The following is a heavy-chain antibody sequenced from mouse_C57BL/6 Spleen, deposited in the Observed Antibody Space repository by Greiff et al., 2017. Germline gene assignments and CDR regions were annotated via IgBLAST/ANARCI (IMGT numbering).Heavy chain of an antibody. J-gene: IGHJ2*01. Sequence: EVNVVESGGGLVKPGGSLKLSCAASGFTFSDYGMHWVRQAPEKGLEWVAYISSGSSTLYYADTVKGRFTISRDNAKNTLFLQMSSLRSEDTAMYYCARRRALYYFDYWGQGTTLTVSS. CDR3: ARRRALYYFDY. CDR2: ISSGSSTL. CDR1: GFTFSDYG. V-gene: IGHV5-17*01.